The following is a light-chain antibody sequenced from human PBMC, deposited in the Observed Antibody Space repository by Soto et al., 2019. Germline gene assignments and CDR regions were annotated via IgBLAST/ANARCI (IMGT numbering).Light chain of an antibody. V-gene: IGKV3-20*01. CDR3: QQYGISPGFT. CDR1: QRINNNF. CDR2: GAS. Sequence: EVVLTQSPGTLSLSPGERATLSCRASQRINNNFLAWYQQKPGQAPRLLIYGASSRATGIPDRFTGSGSGTDFTLTISRLEPEDFAVYYCQQYGISPGFTFGPGTPVDIK. J-gene: IGKJ3*01.